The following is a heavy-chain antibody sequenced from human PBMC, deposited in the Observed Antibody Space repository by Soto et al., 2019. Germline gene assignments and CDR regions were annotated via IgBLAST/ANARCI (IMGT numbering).Heavy chain of an antibody. D-gene: IGHD2-2*02. CDR2: ISSSGSTI. CDR3: AREEYCISTSCYNDY. CDR1: GFTFSDYY. J-gene: IGHJ4*02. Sequence: GSLRLSCAASGFTFSDYYMSWIRQAPGKGLEWVSYISSSGSTIYYADSVKGRFTISRDNAKNSLYLQMNSLRAEDTAVYYCAREEYCISTSCYNDYWGQGTLVTVSS. V-gene: IGHV3-11*01.